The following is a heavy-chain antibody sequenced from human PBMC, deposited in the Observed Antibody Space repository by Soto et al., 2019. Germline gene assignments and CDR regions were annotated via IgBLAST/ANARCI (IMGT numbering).Heavy chain of an antibody. CDR3: AKIYGQDYDFWRGYQYYFDY. CDR2: ISGSGGSP. D-gene: IGHD3-3*01. J-gene: IGHJ4*02. Sequence: EVQLVESGGGLVQPGGSLRLSCAASGFTFSSYAMSWVRQAPGEGLEWVSAISGSGGSPYYADSVKGRFTISRDNSKNTLYLQMNSLRAEDTAVYYCAKIYGQDYDFWRGYQYYFDYWGQGTLVTVSS. V-gene: IGHV3-23*04. CDR1: GFTFSSYA.